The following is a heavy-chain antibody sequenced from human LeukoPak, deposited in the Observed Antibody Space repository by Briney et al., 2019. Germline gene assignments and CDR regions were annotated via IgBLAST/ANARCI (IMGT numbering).Heavy chain of an antibody. CDR2: ISIVDTTI. V-gene: IGHV3-48*03. J-gene: IGHJ4*02. CDR3: ARGPYPGSMFLDH. Sequence: GGSLRLSCAAPGFTFSNFEMNWVRQAPGTGLEWVSYISIVDTTIYYADSVKGRFTISRDNAERSLYLQMNGLRAEDSAVYYCARGPYPGSMFLDHWGQGTLVTVSS. D-gene: IGHD3-10*02. CDR1: GFTFSNFE.